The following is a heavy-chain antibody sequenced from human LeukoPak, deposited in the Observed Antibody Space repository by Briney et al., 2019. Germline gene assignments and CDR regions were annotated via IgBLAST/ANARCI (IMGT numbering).Heavy chain of an antibody. CDR2: IYWDGGST. Sequence: VGSLRLSCAASGFTFDDYGMSWVRQAPGKGLEWVSGIYWDGGSTGYAGSVKGRFTISRDNAKNSLYLQMNSLRAEDTAFYYCARDSDIVVVIATSSFGYWGQGTLVTVSS. CDR1: GFTFDDYG. D-gene: IGHD2-21*01. J-gene: IGHJ4*02. V-gene: IGHV3-20*04. CDR3: ARDSDIVVVIATSSFGY.